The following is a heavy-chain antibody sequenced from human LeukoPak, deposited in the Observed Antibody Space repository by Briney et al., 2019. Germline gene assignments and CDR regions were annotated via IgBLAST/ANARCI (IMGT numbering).Heavy chain of an antibody. Sequence: GGSLRLSCAASEFTFSRYSMNWVRQAPGKGLEWVSGISISGASTYYADSVKGRFTISRDNSKNTLYLQMNSLRAEDTAVYYCAKVIDSYGQGDIWGQGTMVTVSS. D-gene: IGHD5-18*01. V-gene: IGHV3-23*01. CDR1: EFTFSRYS. CDR3: AKVIDSYGQGDI. CDR2: ISISGAST. J-gene: IGHJ3*02.